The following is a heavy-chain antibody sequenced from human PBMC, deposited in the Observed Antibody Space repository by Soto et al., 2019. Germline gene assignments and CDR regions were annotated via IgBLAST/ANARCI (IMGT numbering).Heavy chain of an antibody. CDR1: GFTFSSYA. D-gene: IGHD2-15*01. J-gene: IGHJ4*02. CDR2: ITSNGGST. CDR3: ARAKSGGDYDY. Sequence: EVPLVESGGGLVQPGGSLRLSCAASGFTFSSYAMHWVRQAPGKGLEYVSAITSNGGSTYYANSVKGRFTISRDNSENPLYLQMGSLRAEDMAVYYCARAKSGGDYDYWGQGTLVTVSS. V-gene: IGHV3-64*01.